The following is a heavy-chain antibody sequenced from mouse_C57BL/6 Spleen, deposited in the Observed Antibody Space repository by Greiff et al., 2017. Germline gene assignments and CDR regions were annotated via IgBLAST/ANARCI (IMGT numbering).Heavy chain of an antibody. CDR2: IYPGDGDT. V-gene: IGHV1-82*01. CDR1: GYAFSSSW. D-gene: IGHD1-1*01. Sequence: QVQLQQSGPELVRPGASVKISCKASGYAFSSSWMNWVKQRPGKGLEWIGRIYPGDGDTTYNGKFKGKATLTADKSSGTAYMHLSSLTSEDSAVYVCARFGTTVQKYYFDYWGQGTTLTVSS. J-gene: IGHJ2*01. CDR3: ARFGTTVQKYYFDY.